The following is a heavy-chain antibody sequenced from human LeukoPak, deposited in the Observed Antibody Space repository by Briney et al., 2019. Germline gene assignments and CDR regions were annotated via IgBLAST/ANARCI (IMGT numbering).Heavy chain of an antibody. CDR2: IIPIFGTA. CDR1: GGTFSSYA. D-gene: IGHD3-10*01. V-gene: IGHV1-69*05. J-gene: IGHJ4*02. Sequence: ASVKVSCKASGGTFSSYAISWVRQAPGQGLGWMGGIIPIFGTANYAQKFQGRVTITTDESTSTAYMELSSLRSEDTAVYYCARAKMVRGAIIDDYWGQGTLVTVSS. CDR3: ARAKMVRGAIIDDY.